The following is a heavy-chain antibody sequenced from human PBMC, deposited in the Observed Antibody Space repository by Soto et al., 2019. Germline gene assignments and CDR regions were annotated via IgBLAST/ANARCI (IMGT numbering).Heavy chain of an antibody. V-gene: IGHV3-23*01. J-gene: IGHJ3*02. CDR2: ILVGGST. CDR3: AKATATGGGAFEI. CDR1: GFICSGYD. D-gene: IGHD2-8*02. Sequence: EVQMLESGGGLAQPGGSLRLSCAVSGFICSGYDMSWVRQAPGKGLAWVSTILVGGSTHYEDSVQGRFTISRDTSKNTVYLHMNSLTAGDTAVYYCAKATATGGGAFEIYGQGTMVTVSS.